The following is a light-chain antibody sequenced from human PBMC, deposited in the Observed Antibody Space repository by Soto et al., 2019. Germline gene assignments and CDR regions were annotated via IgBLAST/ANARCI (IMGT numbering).Light chain of an antibody. Sequence: EIVLTQSPGTLSLSPGERATLSCRASQSVSSSSLAWYQQKPGQAPRLLIYGASSRATGIPDRFSGSGSGTDFTLTLSRLEPEDVAVYYCQQYDISPNPCGQGTKLDIK. J-gene: IGKJ2*01. V-gene: IGKV3-20*01. CDR1: QSVSSSS. CDR2: GAS. CDR3: QQYDISPNP.